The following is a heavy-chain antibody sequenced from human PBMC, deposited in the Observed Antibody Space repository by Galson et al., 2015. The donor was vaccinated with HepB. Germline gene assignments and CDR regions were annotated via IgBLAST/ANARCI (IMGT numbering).Heavy chain of an antibody. V-gene: IGHV1-46*01. CDR1: GYTFTSYY. CDR3: ALSHWGKNYDSSGYHDY. D-gene: IGHD3-22*01. CDR2: INPSGGST. J-gene: IGHJ4*02. Sequence: SVKVSCKASGYTFTSYYMHWVRQAPGQGLEWMGIINPSGGSTSYAQKFQGRVTMTRDTSTSTVYMELSSLRSEDTAVYYCALSHWGKNYDSSGYHDYWGQGTLVTVSS.